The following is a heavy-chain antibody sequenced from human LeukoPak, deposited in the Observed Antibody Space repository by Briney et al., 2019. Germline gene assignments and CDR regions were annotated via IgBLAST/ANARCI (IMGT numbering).Heavy chain of an antibody. CDR1: GFTFSSYE. Sequence: PGGSLRLSCAASGFTFSSYEMHWVRQAPGKGLEWVSYISSSGSTIYYADSVKGRFTISRDNAKNSLYLQMNSLRAEDTAVYYCARVIAVAGMGYFDYWGQGTLVTVSS. CDR3: ARVIAVAGMGYFDY. CDR2: ISSSGSTI. V-gene: IGHV3-48*03. J-gene: IGHJ4*02. D-gene: IGHD6-19*01.